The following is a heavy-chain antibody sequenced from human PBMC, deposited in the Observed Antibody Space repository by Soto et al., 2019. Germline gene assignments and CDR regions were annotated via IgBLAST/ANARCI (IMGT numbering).Heavy chain of an antibody. CDR1: GLTFSNYA. Sequence: SLRHCYAVSGLTFSNYAMSWVSQAQGKGLEWVSAISGSGGSTYYADSVKGWFTISRDNSKNTLYLQMNSLRAEDTAVYYCAKEPRGNRVSGNYWGQGTLVTVSS. D-gene: IGHD4-4*01. CDR3: AKEPRGNRVSGNY. V-gene: IGHV3-23*01. J-gene: IGHJ4*02. CDR2: ISGSGGST.